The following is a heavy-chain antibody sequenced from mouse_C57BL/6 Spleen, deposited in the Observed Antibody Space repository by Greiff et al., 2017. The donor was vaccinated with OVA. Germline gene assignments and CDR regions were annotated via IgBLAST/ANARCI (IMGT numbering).Heavy chain of an antibody. Sequence: EVQLQESGGGLVKPGGSLKLSCAASGFTFSDYGMHWVRQAPEKGLEWVAYISSGSSTIYYADTVKGRFTISRDNAKNTLFLQMTSLRSEDTAMYYCATFDGYFAMDYWGQGTSVTVSS. V-gene: IGHV5-17*01. CDR2: ISSGSSTI. CDR1: GFTFSDYG. D-gene: IGHD2-3*01. CDR3: ATFDGYFAMDY. J-gene: IGHJ4*01.